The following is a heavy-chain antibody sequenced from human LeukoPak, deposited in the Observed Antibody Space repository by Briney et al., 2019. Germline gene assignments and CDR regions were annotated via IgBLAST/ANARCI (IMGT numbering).Heavy chain of an antibody. Sequence: GESLKISCKGSGYSFTSCWISWVRQMPGKGLEWMGRIDPSDSYTNYSPSFQGHVTISADKSISTAYLQWSSLKASDTAMYYCARHPRNWFDPWGQGTLVTVSS. V-gene: IGHV5-10-1*01. CDR2: IDPSDSYT. CDR3: ARHPRNWFDP. CDR1: GYSFTSCW. J-gene: IGHJ5*02.